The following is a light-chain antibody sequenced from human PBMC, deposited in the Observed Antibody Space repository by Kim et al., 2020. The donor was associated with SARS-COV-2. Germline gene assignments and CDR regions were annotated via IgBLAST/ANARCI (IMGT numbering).Light chain of an antibody. Sequence: QSALTQPASVSGSTGRSITISCTGTSSDVGGYNYVSWYQQHPGKAPKLMIYDVSNRPSGVSNRFSGSKSGNTASLTISGLQAEDEADYYCSSYTSSNTLVFGGGAQLAVL. V-gene: IGLV2-14*03. CDR1: SSDVGGYNY. CDR3: SSYTSSNTLV. J-gene: IGLJ3*02. CDR2: DVS.